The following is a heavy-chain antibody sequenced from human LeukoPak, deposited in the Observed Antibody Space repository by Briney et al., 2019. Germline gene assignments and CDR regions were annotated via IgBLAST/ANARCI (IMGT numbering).Heavy chain of an antibody. CDR3: AREDCSSTSCYDPSVSDY. D-gene: IGHD2-2*01. CDR2: INSDGSTT. Sequence: GGSLRLSCAASGFTFSSSWMHWVRQAPGKGLVWVSRINSDGSTTTYADSVKGRFTISRDNAKNTLYLQMNSLRAEDTAVYYCAREDCSSTSCYDPSVSDYWAREPWSPSPQ. V-gene: IGHV3-74*01. CDR1: GFTFSSSW. J-gene: IGHJ4*02.